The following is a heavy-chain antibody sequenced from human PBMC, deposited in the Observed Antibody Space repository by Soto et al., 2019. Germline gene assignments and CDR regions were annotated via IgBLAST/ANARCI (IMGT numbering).Heavy chain of an antibody. J-gene: IGHJ5*02. CDR1: GLSLTNGRLG. CDR2: IFSNDDK. D-gene: IGHD2-2*01. CDR3: ALIKDCSRADCYLASFDP. Sequence: GPTLVSPTEALALTCTVSGLSLTNGRLGVSWIRQPPGKSLDWLAHIFSNDDKSYSTSLKSRLTISKDISRSQVVLTMTNMDPVDSATYYCALIKDCSRADCYLASFDPWGQGTLVTVSS. V-gene: IGHV2-26*01.